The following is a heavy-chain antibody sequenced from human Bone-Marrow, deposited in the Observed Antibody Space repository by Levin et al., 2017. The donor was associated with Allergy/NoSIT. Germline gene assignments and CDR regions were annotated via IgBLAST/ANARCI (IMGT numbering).Heavy chain of an antibody. CDR2: IYYSGST. J-gene: IGHJ6*03. Sequence: SETLSLTCTVSGGSISSYYWSWIRQPPGKGLEWIGYIYYSGSTNYNPSLKSRVTISVDTSKNQFSLKLSSVTAADTAVYYCARVPHLAVAGAERYYYYYMDVWGKGTTVTVSS. D-gene: IGHD6-19*01. CDR1: GGSISSYY. V-gene: IGHV4-59*01. CDR3: ARVPHLAVAGAERYYYYYMDV.